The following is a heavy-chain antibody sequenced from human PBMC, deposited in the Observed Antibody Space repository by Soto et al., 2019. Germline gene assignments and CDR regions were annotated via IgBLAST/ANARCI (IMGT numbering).Heavy chain of an antibody. V-gene: IGHV1-3*05. CDR2: INAGNGNT. J-gene: IGHJ5*02. CDR1: GYTFTSYA. CDR3: ARGGGWYVWFDP. Sequence: QVQLVQSGAEEKKPGASVKVSCKASGYTFTSYAMHWVRQAPGQRLEWMGWINAGNGNTKYSQKFPGRVTITRDTSASPAYMELSSLRSEDTAVYSSARGGGWYVWFDPWGQGTLVTVSS. D-gene: IGHD6-19*01.